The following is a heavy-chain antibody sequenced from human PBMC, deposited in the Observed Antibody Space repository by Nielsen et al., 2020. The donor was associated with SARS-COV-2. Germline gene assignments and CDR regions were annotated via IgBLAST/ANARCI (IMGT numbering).Heavy chain of an antibody. CDR1: GFTFSSYS. CDR3: ASQGGELSYSNYDYYYYYYMDV. V-gene: IGHV3-48*02. J-gene: IGHJ6*03. Sequence: GESLKISCAAPGFTFSSYSMNWVRQAPGKGLEWVSYISSSSTIYYADSVKGRFTISRDNAKNSLYLQMNSLRDEDTAVYYCASQGGELSYSNYDYYYYYYMDVWGKGTTVTVSS. CDR2: ISSSSTI. D-gene: IGHD4-11*01.